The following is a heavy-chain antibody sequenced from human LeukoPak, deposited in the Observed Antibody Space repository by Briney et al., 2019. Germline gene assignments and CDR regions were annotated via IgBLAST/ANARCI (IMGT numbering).Heavy chain of an antibody. CDR1: GFTFSSYS. CDR2: ISSSSSYI. V-gene: IGHV3-21*04. CDR3: ARDARQQLVERFDY. J-gene: IGHJ4*02. D-gene: IGHD6-13*01. Sequence: GSLRLSCAASGFTFSSYSMNWVRQAPGKGLEWVSSISSSSSYIYYADSVKGRFTISRDNAKNSLYLQMNSLRAEDTAVYYCARDARQQLVERFDYWGQGTLVTVSS.